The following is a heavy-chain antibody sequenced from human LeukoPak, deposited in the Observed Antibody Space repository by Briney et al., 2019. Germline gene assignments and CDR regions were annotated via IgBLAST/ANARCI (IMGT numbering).Heavy chain of an antibody. Sequence: SVKVSCKASGGTFSSYAISWVRQAPGQGLEWMGRIIPILGIANYAQKFQGRVTITADKSTSTAYMELNSLRAEDTAVYYCARAPTYGSGSYHYSPWGQGTLVTVSS. CDR2: IIPILGIA. D-gene: IGHD3-10*01. CDR3: ARAPTYGSGSYHYSP. CDR1: GGTFSSYA. J-gene: IGHJ5*02. V-gene: IGHV1-69*04.